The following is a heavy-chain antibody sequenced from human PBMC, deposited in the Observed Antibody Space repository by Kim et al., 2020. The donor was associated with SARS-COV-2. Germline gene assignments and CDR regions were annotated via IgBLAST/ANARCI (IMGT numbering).Heavy chain of an antibody. CDR3: ARAYYYGSGSFDY. CDR2: INHSGST. V-gene: IGHV4-34*01. D-gene: IGHD3-10*01. J-gene: IGHJ4*02. Sequence: SETLSLTCAVYGGSFSGYYWSWIRQPPGKGLEWIGEINHSGSTNYNPSLKSRVTISVDTSKNQFSLKLSSVTAADTAVYYCARAYYYGSGSFDYWGQGTLVTVSS. CDR1: GGSFSGYY.